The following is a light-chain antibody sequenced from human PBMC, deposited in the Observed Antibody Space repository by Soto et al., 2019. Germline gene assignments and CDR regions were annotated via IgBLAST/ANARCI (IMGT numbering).Light chain of an antibody. Sequence: EIVLTQSPGTLSLSPGERATLSCRASERLSSVYLAWYQQRPGQPPRLLIYGASNRATGIPARFSGSGSGTDFTLIINRLEPEDVAIYYCQKYGGSPRITFGQGTRLEIK. CDR2: GAS. CDR1: ERLSSVY. J-gene: IGKJ5*01. V-gene: IGKV3-20*01. CDR3: QKYGGSPRIT.